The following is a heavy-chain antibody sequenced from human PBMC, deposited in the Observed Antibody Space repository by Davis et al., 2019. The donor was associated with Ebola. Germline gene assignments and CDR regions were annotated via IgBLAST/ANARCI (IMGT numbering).Heavy chain of an antibody. CDR2: IHYTGST. Sequence: PSETLSLTCSVSNGSISSGVFYWTWIRQHPGKGLECIGYIHYTGSTYYNPTLKSRPIISADPSKNQFYLKLKSVTVADTAVYFCARVDTSMVGFYYYYGMDVWGQGTTVTVSS. J-gene: IGHJ6*02. D-gene: IGHD5-18*01. V-gene: IGHV4-31*03. CDR3: ARVDTSMVGFYYYYGMDV. CDR1: NGSISSGVFY.